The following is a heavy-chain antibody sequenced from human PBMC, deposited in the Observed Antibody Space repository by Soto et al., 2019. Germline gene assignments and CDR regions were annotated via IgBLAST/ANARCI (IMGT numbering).Heavy chain of an antibody. CDR1: CGSISSYY. J-gene: IGHJ3*02. CDR2: IYTSGST. D-gene: IGHD3-22*01. Sequence: SETLSLTCTGSCGSISSYYWSWIRQPAGKGLEWIGRIYTSGSTNYNPSLKSRVTMSVDTSKNQFSLKLSSVTAADTAVYYCATYYDSSGYYLRAPDAFDIWGQGTMVTVSS. CDR3: ATYYDSSGYYLRAPDAFDI. V-gene: IGHV4-4*07.